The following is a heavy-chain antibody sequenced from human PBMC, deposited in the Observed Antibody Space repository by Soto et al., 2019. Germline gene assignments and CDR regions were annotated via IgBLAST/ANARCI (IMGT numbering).Heavy chain of an antibody. Sequence: QVQLVESGGGLVQPGGSLRLSCAASGFTFSDYYMSWIRQAPGKGLEWVSYISGSGSTIYYADSVKGRFTISRDNAKNSLHLQMNSLRAEDTAVYYCASGVAASHFYYYYMDVWGKGTTVTVSS. J-gene: IGHJ6*03. CDR2: ISGSGSTI. V-gene: IGHV3-11*01. CDR3: ASGVAASHFYYYYMDV. CDR1: GFTFSDYY. D-gene: IGHD2-15*01.